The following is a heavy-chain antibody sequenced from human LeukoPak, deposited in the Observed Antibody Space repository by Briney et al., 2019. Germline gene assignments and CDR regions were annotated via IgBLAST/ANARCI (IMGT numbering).Heavy chain of an antibody. Sequence: GGSLRLSCAASGFIFSSYWMSWFRQAPGKGLEWVANIKQDGSEKYYADSVKGRFTISRDNAKNSLYLQMNSLRAEDTALYYCAKDMARGWCDFWSGYYTYYYGMDVWGQGTTVTVSS. V-gene: IGHV3-7*03. CDR2: IKQDGSEK. J-gene: IGHJ6*02. D-gene: IGHD3-3*01. CDR3: AKDMARGWCDFWSGYYTYYYGMDV. CDR1: GFIFSSYW.